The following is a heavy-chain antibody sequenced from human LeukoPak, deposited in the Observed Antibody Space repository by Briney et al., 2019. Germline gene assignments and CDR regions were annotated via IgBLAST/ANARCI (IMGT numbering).Heavy chain of an antibody. V-gene: IGHV1-2*02. Sequence: EASVKVSYKASGYTFSDYYILWVRRAPGQGLEWMGWVKPNSGGTYYAQKFQGRVTMTRDTSINTAYIQLSRLTSDDTAVYYCARGRRILVGDTNAGDFFDYWGQGTLVTVSS. CDR2: VKPNSGGT. CDR1: GYTFSDYY. D-gene: IGHD1-26*01. CDR3: ARGRRILVGDTNAGDFFDY. J-gene: IGHJ4*02.